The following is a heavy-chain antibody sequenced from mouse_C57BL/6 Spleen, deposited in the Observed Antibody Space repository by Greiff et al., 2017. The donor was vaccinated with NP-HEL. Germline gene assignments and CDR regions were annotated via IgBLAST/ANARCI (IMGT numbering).Heavy chain of an antibody. Sequence: VKLVESGAELVRPGASVTLSCKASGYTFTDYEMHWVKQTPVHGLEWIGAIDPETGGTAYNQKFKGKAILTADKSSSTAYMELRSLTSEDSAVYYCTRNYDYDRNFDYWGQGTTLTVSS. D-gene: IGHD2-4*01. J-gene: IGHJ2*01. CDR3: TRNYDYDRNFDY. V-gene: IGHV1-15*01. CDR2: IDPETGGT. CDR1: GYTFTDYE.